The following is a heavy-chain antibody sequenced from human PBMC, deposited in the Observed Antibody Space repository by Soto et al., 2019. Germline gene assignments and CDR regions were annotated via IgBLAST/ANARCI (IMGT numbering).Heavy chain of an antibody. CDR1: GGTFSGYS. CDR2: IIPIFGTA. V-gene: IGHV1-69*13. J-gene: IGHJ4*02. Sequence: SVKVSCKASGGTFSGYSINWVRQAPGQGLEWMGEIIPIFGTANYAQKFQGRATITADESTSTAYMELSSLRSEDTAVYYCARDGGRHSGGIDYWGQGTLVTVSS. CDR3: ARDGGRHSGGIDY. D-gene: IGHD1-26*01.